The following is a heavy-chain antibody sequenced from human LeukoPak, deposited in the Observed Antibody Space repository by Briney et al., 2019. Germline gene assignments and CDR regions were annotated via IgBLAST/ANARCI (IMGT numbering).Heavy chain of an antibody. CDR2: INTDGGRT. J-gene: IGHJ4*02. CDR3: VRSDYYESSGYYYGY. V-gene: IGHV3-74*01. CDR1: GFAFTKYW. Sequence: GGSLRLSCSASGFAFTKYWMHWVRHAPGEGLVWVSRINTDGGRTTYADSVKGRFIISRDNSKNTLYLQMNSLTAKDTAVYYCVRSDYYESSGYYYGYWGQGTLVTVSS. D-gene: IGHD3-22*01.